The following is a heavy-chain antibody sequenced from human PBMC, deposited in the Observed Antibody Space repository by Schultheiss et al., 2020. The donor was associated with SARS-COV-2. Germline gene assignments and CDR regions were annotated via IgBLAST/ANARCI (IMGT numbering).Heavy chain of an antibody. D-gene: IGHD6-19*01. Sequence: GGSLRLSCAASGFTFSSYGMHWVRQAPGKGLEWVAVIWYDGSNKYYADSVKGRFTISRDNSKNTLYLQMNSLRAEDTAVYYCAKDIVAVAGTFYYYYMDVWGKGTTVTVSS. J-gene: IGHJ6*03. CDR2: IWYDGSNK. CDR1: GFTFSSYG. CDR3: AKDIVAVAGTFYYYYMDV. V-gene: IGHV3-30*02.